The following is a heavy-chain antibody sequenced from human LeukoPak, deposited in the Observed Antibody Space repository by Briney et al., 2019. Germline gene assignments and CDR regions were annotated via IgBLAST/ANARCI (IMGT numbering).Heavy chain of an antibody. D-gene: IGHD4-17*01. CDR3: AKDRRMTTVTVSAFDI. J-gene: IGHJ3*02. Sequence: WIRQPPGKGLEWVSGISWNSGSIGYADSVKGRFTISRDNAKNSQYLQMNSLRAEDTALYYCAKDRRMTTVTVSAFDIWGQGTKVTVSS. V-gene: IGHV3-9*01. CDR2: ISWNSGSI.